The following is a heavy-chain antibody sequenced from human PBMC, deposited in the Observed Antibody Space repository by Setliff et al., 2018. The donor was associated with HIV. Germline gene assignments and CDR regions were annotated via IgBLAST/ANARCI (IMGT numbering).Heavy chain of an antibody. V-gene: IGHV1-46*01. CDR2: IHPNGGST. Sequence: ASVKVSCKASGYTFTSYYVHFVRQAPGQGPEWMGIIHPNGGSTNYAPMFEVRVAMTAATSTNNVHMYLSSLRSEDTAIYYCARGGPGSSFGYDWFDPWGQGTPVTVS. J-gene: IGHJ5*02. CDR3: ARGGPGSSFGYDWFDP. CDR1: GYTFTSYY. D-gene: IGHD5-18*01.